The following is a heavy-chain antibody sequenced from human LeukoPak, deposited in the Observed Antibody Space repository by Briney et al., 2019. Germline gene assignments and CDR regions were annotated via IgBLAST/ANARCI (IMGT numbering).Heavy chain of an antibody. D-gene: IGHD5-18*01. CDR1: GFTFSSYS. CDR3: ARGGYGGEPYYFDY. J-gene: IGHJ4*02. CDR2: ISSSSSYI. Sequence: GGSLRLSCAASGFTFSSYSMNWVRQAPGKGLEWVSSISSSSSYIYYAGSVKGRFTISRDNAKNSLYLQMNSLRAEDTAVYYCARGGYGGEPYYFDYWGQGTLVTVSS. V-gene: IGHV3-21*01.